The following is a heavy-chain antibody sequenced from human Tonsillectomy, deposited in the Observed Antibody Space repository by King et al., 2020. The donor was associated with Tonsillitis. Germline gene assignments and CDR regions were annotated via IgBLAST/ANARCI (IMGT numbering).Heavy chain of an antibody. CDR2: IRSKAYGGTT. Sequence: VQLVESGGGLVQPGRSLRLSCTASGFTFGDYAMSWFRQAPGKGLEWVGFIRSKAYGGTTEYAASVKGRFTISRDDSKSIAYLQMNSLKTEDTAVYYCTRDGGSIVGDALCAFDIWGQGTMVTVSS. CDR1: GFTFGDYA. D-gene: IGHD1-26*01. J-gene: IGHJ3*02. V-gene: IGHV3-49*03. CDR3: TRDGGSIVGDALCAFDI.